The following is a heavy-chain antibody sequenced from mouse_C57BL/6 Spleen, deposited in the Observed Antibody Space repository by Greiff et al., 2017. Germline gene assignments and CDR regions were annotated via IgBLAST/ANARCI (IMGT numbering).Heavy chain of an antibody. Sequence: VQLQQPGAELVKPGASVKMSCTASGYTFTSYWITWVQQRPGQGLEWIGGIYPGSGSPNSNEKFKSTATLTVDTSSSTAYMQLSSLTSEDSAGYNCARVYYGSSPYFDYWGQGTTLTVSS. J-gene: IGHJ2*01. CDR1: GYTFTSYW. D-gene: IGHD1-1*01. V-gene: IGHV1-55*01. CDR3: ARVYYGSSPYFDY. CDR2: IYPGSGSP.